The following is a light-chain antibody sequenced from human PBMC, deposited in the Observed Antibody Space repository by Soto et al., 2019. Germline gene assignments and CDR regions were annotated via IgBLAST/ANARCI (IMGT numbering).Light chain of an antibody. CDR3: QQYNSYPIT. J-gene: IGKJ5*01. CDR1: QSISSW. Sequence: DIQMTQSPSTLSASVGDRVTITCRASQSISSWLAWYQQKPGKAPKLLIYKASSLESGVPSRFSGSGSGTEFPLTISSLQPDDFATYCCQQYNSYPITFGQGTRLEIK. V-gene: IGKV1-5*03. CDR2: KAS.